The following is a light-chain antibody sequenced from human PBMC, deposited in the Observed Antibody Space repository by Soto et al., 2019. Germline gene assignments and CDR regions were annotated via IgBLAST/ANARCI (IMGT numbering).Light chain of an antibody. J-gene: IGKJ2*01. V-gene: IGKV3-15*01. Sequence: ELVMTQSPATLSVSPGERATLSCRASQSVSSNLAWYQQKPGQAPRLLIYGASTRATGIPARFSGSGSGTEFTLTISSLQPEDFAVYYCQQYNNWPYTFGQGTKVDIK. CDR3: QQYNNWPYT. CDR1: QSVSSN. CDR2: GAS.